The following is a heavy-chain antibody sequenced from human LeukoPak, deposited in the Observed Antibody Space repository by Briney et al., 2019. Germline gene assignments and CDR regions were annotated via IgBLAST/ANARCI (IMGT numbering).Heavy chain of an antibody. CDR3: AKGSAVLPARAYFDS. J-gene: IGHJ4*02. CDR1: GFTFSTYA. V-gene: IGHV3-23*01. Sequence: GGSLRLTCAASGFTFSTYAMNWVRQAPGKGLEWVSTISDSGGATYHADSVKGRFTVSRDNSKNTVFLQMNTLRVGDTAIYFCAKGSAVLPARAYFDSWGQGTLVTVSS. CDR2: ISDSGGAT.